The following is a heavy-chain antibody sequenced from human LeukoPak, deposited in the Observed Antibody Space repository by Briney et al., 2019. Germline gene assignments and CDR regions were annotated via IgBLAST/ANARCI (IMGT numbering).Heavy chain of an antibody. CDR3: AREKVANAWTGSLFVY. CDR1: VFTFSTYW. J-gene: IGHJ4*02. D-gene: IGHD1-1*01. V-gene: IGHV3-7*01. CDR2: IKQDGTEK. Sequence: GGSLRLSRATSVFTFSTYWMSWVRQAPGKGLEWVAIIKQDGTEKHYVDSVKGRFTISRDNAKNSVYLQMNSLRAEDTAVYYCAREKVANAWTGSLFVYWREGNLVTVSS.